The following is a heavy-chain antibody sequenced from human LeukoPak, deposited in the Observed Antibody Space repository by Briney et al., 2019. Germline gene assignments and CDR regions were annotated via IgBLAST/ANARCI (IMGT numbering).Heavy chain of an antibody. CDR1: GFTFGDYA. J-gene: IGHJ4*02. Sequence: GGSLRLSCTASGFTFGDYAMSWFRQAPGKGLEWVGFIRSKAYGGTTEYAASVKGRFTTSRDDSKSIAYLQMNSLKTEDTAVYYCTRVATVVTYNSDYWGQGTLVTVSS. V-gene: IGHV3-49*03. CDR3: TRVATVVTYNSDY. CDR2: IRSKAYGGTT. D-gene: IGHD4-23*01.